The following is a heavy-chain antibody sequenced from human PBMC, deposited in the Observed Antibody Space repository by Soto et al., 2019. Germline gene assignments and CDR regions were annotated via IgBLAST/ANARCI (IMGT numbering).Heavy chain of an antibody. D-gene: IGHD3-3*01. CDR3: ASTTLYDFWSGPGYYGMDV. CDR1: GYISTSYS. J-gene: IGHJ6*02. V-gene: IGHV5-51*01. CDR2: IYPGDSDT. Sequence: PVESLTLSCTGSGYISTSYSIGWVLQMPWKCVEWMGIIYPGDSDTRYSPSFQGQVTISADKSISTAYLQWSSLKASDTAMYYCASTTLYDFWSGPGYYGMDVWGQGTTVTVSS.